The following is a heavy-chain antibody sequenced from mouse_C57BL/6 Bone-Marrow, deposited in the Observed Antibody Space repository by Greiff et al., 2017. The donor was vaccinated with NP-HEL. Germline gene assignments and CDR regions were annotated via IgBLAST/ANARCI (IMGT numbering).Heavy chain of an antibody. CDR1: GFTFSSYA. V-gene: IGHV5-4*01. CDR3: ARDLGGTGY. D-gene: IGHD4-1*01. Sequence: EVKLMESGGGLVKPGGSLKLSCAASGFTFSSYAMSWVRQTPEKRLEWVATISDGGSYTYYPDNVKGRFTISRDNAKNNLYLQMSHLKSEDTAMYYCARDLGGTGYWGQGTTLTVSS. CDR2: ISDGGSYT. J-gene: IGHJ2*01.